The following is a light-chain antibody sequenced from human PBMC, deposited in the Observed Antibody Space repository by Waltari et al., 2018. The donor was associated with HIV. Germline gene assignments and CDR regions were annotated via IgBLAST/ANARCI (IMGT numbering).Light chain of an antibody. J-gene: IGKJ2*01. CDR3: QQYNNWPLMYT. Sequence: EIVMTQSLATLSVSPGERATLSCRASQSVSSNLAWYQQKPGQAPRLLIYGASTRATGIPARFSGSGSETDFTLTVSSLQSEDSAVYYCQQYNNWPLMYTFGQGTKLDIK. V-gene: IGKV3-15*01. CDR2: GAS. CDR1: QSVSSN.